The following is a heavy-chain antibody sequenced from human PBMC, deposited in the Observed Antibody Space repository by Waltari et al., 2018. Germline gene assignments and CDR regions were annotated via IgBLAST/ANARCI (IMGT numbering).Heavy chain of an antibody. V-gene: IGHV4-59*01. CDR2: IYYSGGT. Sequence: QVQLQESGPGLVKPSETLSLTCTVSGGSISSYYWSWIRQPPGKGLEWIGYIYYSGGTNSNPALKSRVTISVDTSKNQFSLKLSSVTAADTAVYYWARNTAMAPFDYWGQGTLVTVSS. J-gene: IGHJ4*02. CDR1: GGSISSYY. D-gene: IGHD5-18*01. CDR3: ARNTAMAPFDY.